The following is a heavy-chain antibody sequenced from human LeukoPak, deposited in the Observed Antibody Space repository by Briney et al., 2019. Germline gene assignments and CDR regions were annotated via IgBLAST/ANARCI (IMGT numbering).Heavy chain of an antibody. V-gene: IGHV3-64*01. J-gene: IGHJ2*01. D-gene: IGHD5-24*01. CDR3: ARSKRWLEHYWHFDL. CDR2: ISGNGGNT. CDR1: GFAFSTYA. Sequence: PGGSLRLSCAASGFAFSTYAMHWVRQAPGKGLEYVSGISGNGGNTYYANSVKGRFTISRDNSKHTLYLQMGSLRVEDMAVYYCARSKRWLEHYWHFDLWGRGTLVTVSS.